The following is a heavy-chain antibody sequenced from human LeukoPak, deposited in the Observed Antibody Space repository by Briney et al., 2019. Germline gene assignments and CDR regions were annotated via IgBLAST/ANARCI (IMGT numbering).Heavy chain of an antibody. J-gene: IGHJ4*02. CDR1: GFTVSTTY. CDR2: IYPGGSK. Sequence: GGSLRLSCAASGFTVSTTYMTWVRQAPGKGLEWVSVIYPGGSKYYSVPVKGRLPISRDISKNTLYLQMNSLGAEDAAVYYCARGTGTAPDYWGQGTLVTVSS. CDR3: ARGTGTAPDY. V-gene: IGHV3-53*01. D-gene: IGHD4-17*01.